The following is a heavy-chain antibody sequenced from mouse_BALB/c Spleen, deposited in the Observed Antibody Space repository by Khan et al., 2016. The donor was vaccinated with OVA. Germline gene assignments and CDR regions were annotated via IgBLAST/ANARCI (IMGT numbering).Heavy chain of an antibody. V-gene: IGHV2-2*02. Sequence: VQLVESGPGLVQPSQSLSITCTVSGFSLTNYGVHWVRQSPGKGLEWLGVIWSGGSTDYNADIISRLNISKANSKCQAFFKMNSLQANDEAAIYCAGNDDYYEGLAYWGQGTLVTVSA. J-gene: IGHJ3*01. CDR3: AGNDDYYEGLAY. CDR2: IWSGGST. CDR1: GFSLTNYG. D-gene: IGHD2-3*01.